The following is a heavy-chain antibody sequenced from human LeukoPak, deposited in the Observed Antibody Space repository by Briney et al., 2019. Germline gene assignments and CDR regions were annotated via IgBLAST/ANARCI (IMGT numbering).Heavy chain of an antibody. J-gene: IGHJ5*02. D-gene: IGHD1-26*01. V-gene: IGHV3-73*01. Sequence: PPGGAQRLSCAGSGFTFRGSAMPWVRPASREGLEWVGRIRSKANSYATAYAASVKGRFTISRDDSKNTAYLQMNSLKTEDTAVYYCTRHHTTWGQGTLVTVSS. CDR2: IRSKANSYAT. CDR1: GFTFRGSA. CDR3: TRHHTT.